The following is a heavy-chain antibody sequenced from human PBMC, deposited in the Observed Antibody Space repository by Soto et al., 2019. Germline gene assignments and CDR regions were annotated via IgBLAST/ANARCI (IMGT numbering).Heavy chain of an antibody. J-gene: IGHJ5*02. Sequence: GASVKVACKASGYTFTNYGSSWVRQDTGQGLEWMGWINVYNGNTKYAQKVQGRVTMTTDTSTSTAYMELRSLRSDDTAVYYCARGVGSGSYYNQYNWFDPWGQGTLVTVSS. V-gene: IGHV1-18*01. D-gene: IGHD3-10*01. CDR1: GYTFTNYG. CDR2: INVYNGNT. CDR3: ARGVGSGSYYNQYNWFDP.